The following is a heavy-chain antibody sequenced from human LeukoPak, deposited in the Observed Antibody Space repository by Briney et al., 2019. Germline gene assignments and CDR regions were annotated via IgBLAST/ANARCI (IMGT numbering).Heavy chain of an antibody. Sequence: SDTLSLTCTVSGGSISSSSYYWGWLRQPPGKGLEWIGSIYYSGSTYYNPSLKSRVTISVDTSKNQFSLKLSSVTAADTAVYYCARHGNTVTGNWFDPWGQGTLVTVSS. CDR3: ARHGNTVTGNWFDP. CDR1: GGSISSSSYY. CDR2: IYYSGST. D-gene: IGHD4-17*01. J-gene: IGHJ5*02. V-gene: IGHV4-39*01.